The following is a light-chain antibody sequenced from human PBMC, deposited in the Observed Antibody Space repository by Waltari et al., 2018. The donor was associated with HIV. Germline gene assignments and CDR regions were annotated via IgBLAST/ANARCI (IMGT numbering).Light chain of an antibody. CDR3: CSYAGAYTFWV. Sequence: QSALTQPRSVSGSPGQSVTISCTGTSSDVGGYDYVSWYQQPPGKAPRLMIYDVTKRPSGVRDRFSGAKSGYTASLTISGLQAEDEAEYYCCSYAGAYTFWVFGGETQLTVL. CDR1: SSDVGGYDY. V-gene: IGLV2-11*01. J-gene: IGLJ3*02. CDR2: DVT.